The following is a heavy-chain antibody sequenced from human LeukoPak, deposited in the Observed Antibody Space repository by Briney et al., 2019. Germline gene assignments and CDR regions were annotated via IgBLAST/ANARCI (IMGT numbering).Heavy chain of an antibody. D-gene: IGHD5-18*01. V-gene: IGHV3-11*01. CDR1: GLTIGSRY. J-gene: IGHJ4*02. CDR2: ISSSGSTI. Sequence: GESLRLSCVASGLTIGSRYMNWVRQAPGKGLEWVSYISSSGSTIYYADSVKGRFTISRDNAKNSLYLQMNSLRAEDTAVYHCASGGGYSYGWYVYWGQGTLVTVSS. CDR3: ASGGGYSYGWYVY.